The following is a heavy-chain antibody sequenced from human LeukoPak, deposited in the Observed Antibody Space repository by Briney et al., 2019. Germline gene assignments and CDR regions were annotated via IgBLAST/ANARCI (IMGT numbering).Heavy chain of an antibody. CDR1: GYSFTGYY. V-gene: IGHV1-2*02. D-gene: IGHD1-1*01. Sequence: GASVKVSCKASGYSFTGYYIHWVRQAPGQGPECMGWINPNSGDTNYAQKFQGRVTMTRDTSISTAYMELSSLRSDDTALYYCASLVQTTTTGPTTPWGQGTLVTVSS. CDR3: ASLVQTTTTGPTTP. CDR2: INPNSGDT. J-gene: IGHJ5*02.